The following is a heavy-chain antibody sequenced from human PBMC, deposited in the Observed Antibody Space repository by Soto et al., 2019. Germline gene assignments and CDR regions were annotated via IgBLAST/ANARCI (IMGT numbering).Heavy chain of an antibody. CDR2: IIPIFGTA. V-gene: IGHV1-69*13. CDR1: GYTFTGYY. CDR3: ARTRRDGSLDAFDI. Sequence: SVKVSCKASGYTFTGYYMHWVRQAPGQGLEWMGGIIPIFGTANYAQKFQGRVTITADESTSTAYMELSRLRSEDTAVYYCARTRRDGSLDAFDIWGQGTMVTVSS. J-gene: IGHJ3*02. D-gene: IGHD5-12*01.